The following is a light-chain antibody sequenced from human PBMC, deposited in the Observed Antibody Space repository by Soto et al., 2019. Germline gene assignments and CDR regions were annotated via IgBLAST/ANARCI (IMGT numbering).Light chain of an antibody. CDR3: QQYNTYSA. Sequence: DIPMTQTPSTLSASLGDIVTVSCRASQSVSNWLAWYQQKRGKAPEILIYDASSLKSGVPSRFSGSGSGTEFTLTISSLQPDDFATYYCQQYNTYSAFGQGTKVDIK. J-gene: IGKJ1*01. CDR1: QSVSNW. CDR2: DAS. V-gene: IGKV1-5*01.